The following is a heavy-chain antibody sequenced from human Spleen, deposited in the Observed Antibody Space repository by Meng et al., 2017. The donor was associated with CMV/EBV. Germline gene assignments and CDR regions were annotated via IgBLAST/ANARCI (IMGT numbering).Heavy chain of an antibody. CDR1: GYTFTGYY. CDR3: ARETDCGGDCYSWDS. CDR2: INPNSGGT. Sequence: ASVKVSCKASGYTFTGYYMHWVRQAPGQGLEWMGWINPNSGGTNYAQKFQGRVTMTRDTSISTAYMELSRLRSDDTAVYFCARETDCGGDCYSWDSWGQGTLVTVSS. V-gene: IGHV1-2*02. J-gene: IGHJ4*02. D-gene: IGHD2-21*01.